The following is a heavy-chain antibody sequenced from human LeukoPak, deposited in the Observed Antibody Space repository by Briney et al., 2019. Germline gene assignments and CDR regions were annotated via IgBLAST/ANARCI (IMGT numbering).Heavy chain of an antibody. D-gene: IGHD2-2*01. CDR1: GGSFSGYY. V-gene: IGHV4-34*01. CDR2: INHSGST. CDR3: ARDLRCSSTSCYAFDY. Sequence: SETLSLTCAVYGGSFSGYYWSWIRQPPGKGLEWIGEINHSGSTNYNPSLKSRVTISVDTSKNQFSLKLSSVTAADTAVYYCARDLRCSSTSCYAFDYWGQGTLVTVSS. J-gene: IGHJ4*02.